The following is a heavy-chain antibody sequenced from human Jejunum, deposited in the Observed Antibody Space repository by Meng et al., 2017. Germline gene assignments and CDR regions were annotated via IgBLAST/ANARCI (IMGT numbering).Heavy chain of an antibody. CDR2: ISDSGTT. V-gene: IGHV4-61*03. CDR3: ARDSETYPTYFDY. D-gene: IGHD5-24*01. CDR1: GGSVSSGFYY. J-gene: IGHJ4*02. Sequence: QVQLQESGPGLFRPSETLSLTCTVSGGSVSSGFYYWSWIRQSPGKGLEWIGYISDSGTTNYNPSLKSRVTMSVDTSKNHFSLKLTSVTAADTAVYFCARDSETYPTYFDYWGQGTLVTVSS.